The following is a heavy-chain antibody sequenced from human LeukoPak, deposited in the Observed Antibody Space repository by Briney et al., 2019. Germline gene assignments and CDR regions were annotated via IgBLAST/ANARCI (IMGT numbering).Heavy chain of an antibody. J-gene: IGHJ5*02. CDR3: AKSGSGWYSFQLNL. CDR2: ISYDGSNK. Sequence: PGGSLRLSCAASGFMFSDYYMTWVRQAPGKGLEWVAVISYDGSNKYYADSVKGRFTISRDNSKNTLYLQMNSLRAEDTAVYYCAKSGSGWYSFQLNLWGQGTLVTVSS. CDR1: GFMFSDYY. V-gene: IGHV3-30*18. D-gene: IGHD6-19*01.